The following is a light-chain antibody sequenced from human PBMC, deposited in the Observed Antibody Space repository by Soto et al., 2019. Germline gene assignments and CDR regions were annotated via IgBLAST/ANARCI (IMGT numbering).Light chain of an antibody. CDR3: QQFNYWPPWT. Sequence: EVVMTQSPATLSVSPGERVTLSCRASQRISNNVAWYQQRPGQTPRLLIYGASTRASGVPARFSGSGFGADFTLTISGLQPEDVAIYYCQQFNYWPPWTFGQGTKVDIK. CDR2: GAS. J-gene: IGKJ1*01. V-gene: IGKV3-15*01. CDR1: QRISNN.